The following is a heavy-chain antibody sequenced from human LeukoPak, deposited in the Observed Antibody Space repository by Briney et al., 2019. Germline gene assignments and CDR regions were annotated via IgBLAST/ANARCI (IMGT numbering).Heavy chain of an antibody. CDR3: AGMRITTATVRTLDY. J-gene: IGHJ4*02. V-gene: IGHV4-59*01. Sequence: SESLSLACSVSGGSITTSCWTSVRQPPGKGLEWNGFIYYTGSPNYNPSRKSRVTISVATSKAQFSLKLRSVTAADTAVYYCAGMRITTATVRTLDYWGQGTLVTVSS. D-gene: IGHD6-13*01. CDR2: IYYTGSP. CDR1: GGSITTSC.